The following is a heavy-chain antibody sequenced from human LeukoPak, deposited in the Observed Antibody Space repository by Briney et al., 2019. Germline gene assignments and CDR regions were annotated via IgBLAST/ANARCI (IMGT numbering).Heavy chain of an antibody. CDR3: ARFPGIAAAAHDY. J-gene: IGHJ4*02. D-gene: IGHD6-13*01. CDR1: GDSVSSNSAA. Sequence: SQTLSLTCAISGDSVSSNSAAWNWIRQSPSRGLEWLGRTYYRSMWYNDYAISVKSRITINPDTSKNRFSLQLNSVTPEDTAVYYCARFPGIAAAAHDYWGQGTLVTVSS. CDR2: TYYRSMWYN. V-gene: IGHV6-1*01.